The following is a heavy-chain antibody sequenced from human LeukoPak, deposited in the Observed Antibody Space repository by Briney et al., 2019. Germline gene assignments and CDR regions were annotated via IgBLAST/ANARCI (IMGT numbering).Heavy chain of an antibody. CDR1: GYTFTSYG. CDR3: ARDEIYDSSGYYGDGFDY. Sequence: ASVTVSCKASGYTFTSYGISWVRQAPGQGLEWMGWISAYNGNTNYAQKLQGRVTMTTDTSTSTAYIELRSLRSDDTAVYYCARDEIYDSSGYYGDGFDYWGQGTLVTVSS. J-gene: IGHJ4*02. CDR2: ISAYNGNT. V-gene: IGHV1-18*01. D-gene: IGHD3-22*01.